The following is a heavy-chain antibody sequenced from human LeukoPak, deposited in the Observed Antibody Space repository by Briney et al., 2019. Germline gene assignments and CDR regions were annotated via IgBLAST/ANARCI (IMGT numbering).Heavy chain of an antibody. D-gene: IGHD6-13*01. J-gene: IGHJ6*02. Sequence: GGSLRLSCAASGFTFSSYSMNWVRQAPGKGLEWVSSISSSSSYIYYADSVKGRFTISRDNAKNSLYLQMNSLRAEDTAVYYCARDEFGIAAHPGRACYYYGMDVWGQGTTVTVSS. CDR2: ISSSSSYI. CDR3: ARDEFGIAAHPGRACYYYGMDV. CDR1: GFTFSSYS. V-gene: IGHV3-21*01.